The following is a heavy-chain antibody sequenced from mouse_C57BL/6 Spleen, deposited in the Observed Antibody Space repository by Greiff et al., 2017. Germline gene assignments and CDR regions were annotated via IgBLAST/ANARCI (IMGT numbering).Heavy chain of an antibody. Sequence: VQLQQPGAELVRPGSSVKLSCKASGYTFTSYWMHWVKQRPIQGLAWIGNIDPSDSETHYNQKFKDKATLTVDKSSSTDYIQLSSLTSEGSAVYYGARRGPYYGSSYDWYFDVWGTGTTVTVSS. V-gene: IGHV1-52*01. CDR1: GYTFTSYW. D-gene: IGHD1-1*01. J-gene: IGHJ1*03. CDR2: IDPSDSET. CDR3: ARRGPYYGSSYDWYFDV.